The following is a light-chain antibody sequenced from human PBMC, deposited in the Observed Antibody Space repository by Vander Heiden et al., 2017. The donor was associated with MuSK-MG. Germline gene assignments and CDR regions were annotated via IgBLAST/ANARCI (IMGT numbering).Light chain of an antibody. CDR2: DVT. Sequence: QSALTQPRSVSGSPGQSVTVSCTGTSSDIGIFNYVSWYQQHPGKAPKLLIYDVTTRPSGVPDRFPGSKSGNTASLTISGLQAEDEADYYCCSYAGSVPWLFGGGTKLTVL. CDR3: CSYAGSVPWL. V-gene: IGLV2-11*01. CDR1: SSDIGIFNY. J-gene: IGLJ3*02.